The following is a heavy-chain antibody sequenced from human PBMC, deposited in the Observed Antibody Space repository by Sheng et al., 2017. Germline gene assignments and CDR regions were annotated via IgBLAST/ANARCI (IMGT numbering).Heavy chain of an antibody. V-gene: IGHV4-34*01. CDR3: ARIREDYAAYDAFEI. Sequence: QVQLQQWGAGLLKPSETLSLTCAVYGGSFSYYYWSWIRQPPGKGLEWIGEIHQSGITNYNPSLKSRVTISADTSKNQFSLKLSSVTAADTAVYYCARIREDYAAYDAFEIWGLGTMVTVSS. CDR1: GGSFSYYY. D-gene: IGHD4-17*01. CDR2: IHQSGIT. J-gene: IGHJ3*02.